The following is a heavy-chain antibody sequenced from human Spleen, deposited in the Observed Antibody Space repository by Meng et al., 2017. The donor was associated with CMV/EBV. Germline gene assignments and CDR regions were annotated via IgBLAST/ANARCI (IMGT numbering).Heavy chain of an antibody. V-gene: IGHV3-48*04. J-gene: IGHJ6*02. Sequence: GGSLRLSCAASGFTFSSYGMHWVRQAPGKGLEWVSYISSSGSTIYYADSVKGRFTISRDNAKNSLYLQMNSLRAEDTAVYYCASGKWELLQDYYYGMDVWGQGTTVTVSS. D-gene: IGHD1-26*01. CDR3: ASGKWELLQDYYYGMDV. CDR1: GFTFSSYG. CDR2: ISSSGSTI.